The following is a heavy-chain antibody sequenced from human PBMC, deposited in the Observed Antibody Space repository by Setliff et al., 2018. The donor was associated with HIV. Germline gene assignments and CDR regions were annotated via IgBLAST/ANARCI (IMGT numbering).Heavy chain of an antibody. CDR3: ARAPYRSGWYGVDY. J-gene: IGHJ4*02. V-gene: IGHV1-46*04. D-gene: IGHD6-19*01. CDR1: GYTLTGSD. Sequence: ASVKVSCKASGYTLTGSDINWMRQARGHGLEWVGIVNPLLGLTSHSQKLQGRVTLTWDTSTSTVYMELTTLRSEDTAFYYCARAPYRSGWYGVDYWGQGTLVTVSS. CDR2: VNPLLGLT.